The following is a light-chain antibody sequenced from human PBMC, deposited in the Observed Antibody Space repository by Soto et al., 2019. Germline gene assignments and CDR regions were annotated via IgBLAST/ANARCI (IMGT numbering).Light chain of an antibody. Sequence: DIQMTQSPSTLSASVGDRVTITCRASQSISIWLAWYQQKPGKAPNILIYDASTLVSGVPSRFSGSGSGTQFTLTISSLQPDDFATYYCQQYNNYFSWTFGQGTKVEIK. V-gene: IGKV1-5*01. J-gene: IGKJ1*01. CDR3: QQYNNYFSWT. CDR2: DAS. CDR1: QSISIW.